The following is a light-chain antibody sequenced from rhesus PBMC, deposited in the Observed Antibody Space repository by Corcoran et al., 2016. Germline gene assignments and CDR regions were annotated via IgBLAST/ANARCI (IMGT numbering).Light chain of an antibody. J-gene: IGKJ2*01. CDR3: LQGYTTPYS. V-gene: IGKV1-36*02. Sequence: DIQMTQSPSSLSASVGDRVTITCRASQGISDFLSWYPQKPGKVPKRLIYAASSLESGVPSRFSGSGSGTEFTLTISSLQPEDFAAYYCLQGYTTPYSFGQGTKVEIK. CDR2: AAS. CDR1: QGISDF.